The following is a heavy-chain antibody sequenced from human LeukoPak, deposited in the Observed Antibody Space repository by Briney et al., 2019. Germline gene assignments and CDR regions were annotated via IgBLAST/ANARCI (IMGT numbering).Heavy chain of an antibody. CDR3: AREQPPGVFFDY. D-gene: IGHD3-10*01. Sequence: GGSLRLSCAASGFTFSSYAMHWVRQAPGKGLEYVSAISSNGGSTYYANSVKGRFTVSRDNSKNTLYLQMNSLRAEDTAVYYCAREQPPGVFFDYWGQGTLVTVSS. CDR1: GFTFSSYA. J-gene: IGHJ4*02. CDR2: ISSNGGST. V-gene: IGHV3-64*01.